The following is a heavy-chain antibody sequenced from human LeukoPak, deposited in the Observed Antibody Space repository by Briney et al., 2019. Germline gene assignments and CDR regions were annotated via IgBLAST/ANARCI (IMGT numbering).Heavy chain of an antibody. CDR2: INTNTGNP. D-gene: IGHD3-9*01. Sequence: GASVKVSCKASGYTFTSYAMNWVRQAPGQGLEWMGWINTNTGNPTYAQGFTGRFVFSLDTSVSTAYLQISSLKAEDTAVYYCARVLPSGSGDILTGYYDFDYWGQGTLVTVSS. CDR3: ARVLPSGSGDILTGYYDFDY. V-gene: IGHV7-4-1*02. CDR1: GYTFTSYA. J-gene: IGHJ4*02.